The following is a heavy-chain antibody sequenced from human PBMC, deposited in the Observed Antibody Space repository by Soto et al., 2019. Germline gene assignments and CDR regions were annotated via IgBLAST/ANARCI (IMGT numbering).Heavy chain of an antibody. V-gene: IGHV2-26*01. CDR1: GFSLREARIG. J-gene: IGHJ5*02. D-gene: IGHD3-16*02. Sequence: QVTLKESGPVLVKPTETLTLTCTVSGFSLREARIGVTWLRQPPGKALEWLANIFSNDEKSYSTSLQSNLTISKDTSKIQVVLTMANMDPVDTATYYCGRIRGDYSWGSYRSMSFDPWCQGTLVTVSA. CDR2: IFSNDEK. CDR3: GRIRGDYSWGSYRSMSFDP.